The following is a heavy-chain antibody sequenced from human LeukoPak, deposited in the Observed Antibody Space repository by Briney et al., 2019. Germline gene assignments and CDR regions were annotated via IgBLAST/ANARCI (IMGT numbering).Heavy chain of an antibody. J-gene: IGHJ4*02. CDR2: INPNSGDT. CDR1: GYTFTGCY. V-gene: IGHV1-2*02. Sequence: GASVKVSCKASGYTFTGCYMHWVRQAPGQGLEWMGWINPNSGDTKYSQKFQGRVTMTRDTSISTAYMGLSRLRSDDTAIYYCATTPRGSGYPYYFDYWGQGTLVTVSS. CDR3: ATTPRGSGYPYYFDY. D-gene: IGHD3-22*01.